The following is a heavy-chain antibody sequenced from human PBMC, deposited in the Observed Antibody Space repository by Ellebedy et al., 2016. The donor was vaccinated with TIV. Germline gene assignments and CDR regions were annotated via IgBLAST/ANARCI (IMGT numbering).Heavy chain of an antibody. Sequence: GESLKISCAASGFTFSSYAMSWVRQAPGKGLEWVAGISGSGGSTYYADSVKGRFTISRDAPKNTQYLQTNGLRAEDTPVYYCAKDDDVSVRIRFDPWGHGTLVTVPS. D-gene: IGHD3-16*01. V-gene: IGHV3-23*01. CDR2: ISGSGGST. CDR1: GFTFSSYA. J-gene: IGHJ5*02. CDR3: AKDDDVSVRIRFDP.